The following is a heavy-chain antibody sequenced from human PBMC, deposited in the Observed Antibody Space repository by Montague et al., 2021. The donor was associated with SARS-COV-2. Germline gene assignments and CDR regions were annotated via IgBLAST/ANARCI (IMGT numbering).Heavy chain of an antibody. CDR3: ARDLAVVAATPFDY. J-gene: IGHJ4*02. CDR2: ISYDGSNK. V-gene: IGHV3-30*04. CDR1: GFTFSSYA. Sequence: SLRPSCAASGFTFSSYAMHWVRQAPGKGLEWVAVISYDGSNKYYADSVKGRFTISRDNSKNTLYLQMNSLRAEDAAVYYCARDLAVVAATPFDYWGQGTLVTVSS. D-gene: IGHD2-15*01.